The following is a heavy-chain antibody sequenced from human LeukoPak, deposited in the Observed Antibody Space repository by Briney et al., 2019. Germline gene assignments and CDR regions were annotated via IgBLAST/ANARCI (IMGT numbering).Heavy chain of an antibody. V-gene: IGHV3-7*01. CDR2: IKQDGSEK. CDR3: ARAPQYCGGDCYFDY. J-gene: IGHJ4*02. CDR1: GFTFSSYW. Sequence: PGGSLRLSCAASGFTFSSYWMSWVRQAPGKGLEWVANIKQDGSEKYYEDSVKGRFTISRDNAKNSLYLQMNSLRAEDTAVYYCARAPQYCGGDCYFDYWGQGTLVTVSS. D-gene: IGHD2-21*02.